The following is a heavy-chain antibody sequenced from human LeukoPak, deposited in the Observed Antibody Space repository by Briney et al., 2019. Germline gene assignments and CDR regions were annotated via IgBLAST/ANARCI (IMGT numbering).Heavy chain of an antibody. V-gene: IGHV3-30*02. CDR3: AKVLVRGVIITYLDY. CDR1: GFTFSSYG. Sequence: GGSLRLSCAASGFTFSSYGMHWVRQAPGKGLEWAAFIRYDGSNKYYADSVKGRFTISRDNSKNTLYLQMNSLRAEDTAVYYCAKVLVRGVIITYLDYWGQGTLVTVSS. CDR2: IRYDGSNK. J-gene: IGHJ4*02. D-gene: IGHD3-10*01.